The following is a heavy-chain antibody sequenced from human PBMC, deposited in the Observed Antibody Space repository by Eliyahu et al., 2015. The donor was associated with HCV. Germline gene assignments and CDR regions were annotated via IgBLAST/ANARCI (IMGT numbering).Heavy chain of an antibody. D-gene: IGHD6-13*01. CDR1: GGSISSSSYY. V-gene: IGHV4-39*01. J-gene: IGHJ5*02. CDR2: IYYSGST. Sequence: QLQLQESGPGLVKPSETLSLTCTVSGGSISSSSYYWGWIRQPPGKGLEWIGSIYYSGSTYYNPSLKSLVTISVDTSKNQFSLKLSSVTAADTAVYYCARQVGYSSLFDPWGQGTLVTVSS. CDR3: ARQVGYSSLFDP.